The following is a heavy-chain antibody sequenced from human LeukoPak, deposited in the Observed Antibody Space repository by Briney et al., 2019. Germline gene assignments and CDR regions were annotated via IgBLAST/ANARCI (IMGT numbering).Heavy chain of an antibody. CDR3: ARGRASWFDP. CDR2: INHSGST. J-gene: IGHJ5*02. V-gene: IGHV4-34*01. CDR1: GFTVSSNY. Sequence: GSLRLSCAASGFTVSSNYMSWVRQPPGKGLEWIGEINHSGSTNYNPSLKSRVTISVDTSKNQFSLKLSSVTAADTAVYYCARGRASWFDPWGQGTLVTVSS.